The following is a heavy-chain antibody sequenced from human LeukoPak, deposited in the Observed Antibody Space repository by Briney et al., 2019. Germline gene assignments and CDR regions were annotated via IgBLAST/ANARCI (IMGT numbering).Heavy chain of an antibody. Sequence: ASVKVSCKASGYTFTSYYMHWVRQAPGQGLEWMGIINPSGGSTSYAQKFQGRVTMTRDMSTSTVYMELSSLRSEDTAVYYCAKFGSSWYVLGIIWGQGTLVTVSS. J-gene: IGHJ4*02. CDR1: GYTFTSYY. V-gene: IGHV1-46*01. CDR3: AKFGSSWYVLGII. D-gene: IGHD6-13*01. CDR2: INPSGGST.